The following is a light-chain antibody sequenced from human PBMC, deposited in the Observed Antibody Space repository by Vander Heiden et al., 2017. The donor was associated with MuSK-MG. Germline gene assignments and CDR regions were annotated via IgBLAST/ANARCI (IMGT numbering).Light chain of an antibody. CDR2: QDS. J-gene: IGLJ2*01. V-gene: IGLV3-1*01. Sequence: SYELTQPPSVSVSPGQTASITCSGDKLGDKYACWYQQKPGQSPGRVIYQDSKRPSGIPDRFSGSNYGNKAPLTIRGAQSMDEADYYCRVWESRTGVFGGGTKLTVL. CDR1: KLGDKY. CDR3: RVWESRTGV.